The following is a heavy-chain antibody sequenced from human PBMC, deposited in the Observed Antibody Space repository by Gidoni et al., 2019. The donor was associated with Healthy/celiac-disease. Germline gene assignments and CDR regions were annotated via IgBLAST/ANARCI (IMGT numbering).Heavy chain of an antibody. D-gene: IGHD5-12*01. Sequence: QVQLVQSGAEVKKPWASVKVSCKASGYTFTSYAIHWVRQATGQGLEWMGWMNPNSGNTGYAQKFQGRVTMTRNTSISTAYMELSSLRSEDTAVYYCARALNSGYDYYYYYYYMDVWGKGTTVTVSS. CDR2: MNPNSGNT. V-gene: IGHV1-8*01. J-gene: IGHJ6*03. CDR1: GYTFTSYA. CDR3: ARALNSGYDYYYYYYYMDV.